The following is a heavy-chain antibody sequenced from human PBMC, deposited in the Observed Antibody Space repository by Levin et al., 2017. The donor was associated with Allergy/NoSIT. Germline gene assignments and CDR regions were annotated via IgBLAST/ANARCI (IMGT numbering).Heavy chain of an antibody. D-gene: IGHD4-17*01. V-gene: IGHV3-23*01. CDR1: GFTFSSYA. CDR2: ISGSGGST. CDR3: ANHDYGDYGNWFDP. Sequence: GESLKISCAASGFTFSSYAMSWVRQAPGKGLEWVSAISGSGGSTYYADSVKGRFTISRDNSKNTLYLQMNSLRAEDTAVYYCANHDYGDYGNWFDPWGQGTLVTVSS. J-gene: IGHJ5*02.